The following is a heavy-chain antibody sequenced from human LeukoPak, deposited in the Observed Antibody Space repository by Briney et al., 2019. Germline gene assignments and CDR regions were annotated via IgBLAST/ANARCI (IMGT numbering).Heavy chain of an antibody. CDR3: VRDLGPRGIISPQGY. D-gene: IGHD5-24*01. V-gene: IGHV1-18*01. J-gene: IGHJ4*02. CDR1: GYSFKIYA. Sequence: ASVKVSCKASGYSFKIYAIAWVRQAPGQGLEWMGWISTNDGDTNYAQKVQGRVTMTTDTSTSTAYMELRSLRSDDTAVYYCVRDLGPRGIISPQGYWGQGTLVTVSS. CDR2: ISTNDGDT.